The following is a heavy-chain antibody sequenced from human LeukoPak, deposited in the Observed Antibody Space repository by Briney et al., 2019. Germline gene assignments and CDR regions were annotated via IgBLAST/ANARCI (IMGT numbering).Heavy chain of an antibody. CDR2: ISYSEST. D-gene: IGHD3-10*01. J-gene: IGHJ5*02. CDR1: GGSFSSNTYY. V-gene: IGHV4-39*01. Sequence: PSETLSLTCTVAGGSFSSNTYYWGWIRQPPGKGLEWIGSISYSESTYYNPSLKSRVTISVDTSKNQFSLELLSVAATDTAVYYCARHVGPDTRITMLRGVSFPRYSNWFDPWGQGTLVTVSS. CDR3: ARHVGPDTRITMLRGVSFPRYSNWFDP.